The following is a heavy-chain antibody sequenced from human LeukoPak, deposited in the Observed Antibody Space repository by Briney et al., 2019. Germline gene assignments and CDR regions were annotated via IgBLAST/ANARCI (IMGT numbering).Heavy chain of an antibody. CDR2: INHSGST. V-gene: IGHV4-34*01. D-gene: IGHD6-13*01. Sequence: SETLSLTCTVSGGSISGYYWSWIRQPPGKGLEWIGEINHSGSTNYNPSLKSRVTISVDTSKNQFSLKLSSVTAADTAVYYCARGCGYSSSPYYYYYMDVWGKGTTVTVSS. CDR3: ARGCGYSSSPYYYYYMDV. J-gene: IGHJ6*03. CDR1: GGSISGYY.